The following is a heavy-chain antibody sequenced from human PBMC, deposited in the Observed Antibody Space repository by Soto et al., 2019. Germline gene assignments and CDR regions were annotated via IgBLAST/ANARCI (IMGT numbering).Heavy chain of an antibody. CDR2: IYYSGST. CDR3: ATTLRDGYNWRFDY. D-gene: IGHD5-12*01. V-gene: IGHV4-59*01. Sequence: SETLSLTCTVSGGSISSYYWSWIRQPPGKGLEWIGYIYYSGSTNYNPSLKSRVTISVXXXXXXFXLXLXXXTAAXTAVYYCATTLRDGYNWRFDYWGQGTLVTVSS. J-gene: IGHJ4*02. CDR1: GGSISSYY.